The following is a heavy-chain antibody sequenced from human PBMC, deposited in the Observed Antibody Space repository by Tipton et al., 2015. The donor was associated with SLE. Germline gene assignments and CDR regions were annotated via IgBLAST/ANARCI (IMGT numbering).Heavy chain of an antibody. CDR3: ARTRRGGTDFLIER. CDR2: INPNSGGT. J-gene: IGHJ4*02. CDR1: GYTFTGYH. D-gene: IGHD2-15*01. Sequence: QVQLVQSGAEVRKPGASVKVSCKASGYTFTGYHIHWVRQAPGQGLEWMGPINPNSGGTNYAQKFQGRVTMTRDTSITTAYMELSRLRSDDTAVYYCARTRRGGTDFLIERWGQGTLVTVSS. V-gene: IGHV1-2*06.